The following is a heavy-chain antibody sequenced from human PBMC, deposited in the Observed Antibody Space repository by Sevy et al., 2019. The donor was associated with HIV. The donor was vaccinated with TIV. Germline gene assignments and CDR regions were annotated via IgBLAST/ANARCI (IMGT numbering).Heavy chain of an antibody. V-gene: IGHV3-23*01. CDR1: GFTFSNFA. CDR2: ISGSGDYK. CDR3: AKKMGGGSGMAFLVDS. J-gene: IGHJ4*02. Sequence: SLRLSCAASGFTFSNFAMGWVRQAPGKGLDWISVISGSGDYKYYADSVKGRFTISRDNSKNTLSLQMNGLRAEDTAIFYCAKKMGGGSGMAFLVDSWGQGTLVTVSS. D-gene: IGHD5-18*01.